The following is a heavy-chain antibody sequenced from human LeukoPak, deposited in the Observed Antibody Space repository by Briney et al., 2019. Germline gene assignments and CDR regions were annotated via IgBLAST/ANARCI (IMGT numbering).Heavy chain of an antibody. J-gene: IGHJ4*02. D-gene: IGHD1-26*01. CDR1: GFTFSGYG. Sequence: PGGSLRLSCAASGFTFSGYGMHWVRQAPGNGLEWVAVIWNDGSNKYYADSVKGRFTISSDNSKNTLYLQMNSLRAEDTAVYYCARDPSGSYDYWGQGTLVTVSS. V-gene: IGHV3-33*01. CDR2: IWNDGSNK. CDR3: ARDPSGSYDY.